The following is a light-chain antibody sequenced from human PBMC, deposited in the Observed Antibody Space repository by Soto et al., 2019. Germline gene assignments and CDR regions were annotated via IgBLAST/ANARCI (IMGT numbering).Light chain of an antibody. CDR1: SSDIGGYNY. CDR3: SSYTSSSTLV. Sequence: QSALSKPASVSGSPGQSITISCTGTSSDIGGYNYVSWYQQHPGKAPKLMIYEVSNRPSGVSHRFSGSKSGNTASLTISGLQAVDESDYYCSSYTSSSTLVFGTGTKLTVL. J-gene: IGLJ1*01. CDR2: EVS. V-gene: IGLV2-14*01.